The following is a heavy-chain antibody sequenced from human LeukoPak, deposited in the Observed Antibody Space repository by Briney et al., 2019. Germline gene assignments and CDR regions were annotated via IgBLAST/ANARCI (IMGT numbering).Heavy chain of an antibody. D-gene: IGHD1-26*01. Sequence: SVKVSCKASGGTFSSYAISWVRQAPGQGLEWMGGIIPIFGTANYAQKFQGRVTITADESTSTAYMELSSLRSEDTAVYYCASNSGSSDAFDIWGQGTMVTVSS. V-gene: IGHV1-69*13. J-gene: IGHJ3*02. CDR1: GGTFSSYA. CDR3: ASNSGSSDAFDI. CDR2: IIPIFGTA.